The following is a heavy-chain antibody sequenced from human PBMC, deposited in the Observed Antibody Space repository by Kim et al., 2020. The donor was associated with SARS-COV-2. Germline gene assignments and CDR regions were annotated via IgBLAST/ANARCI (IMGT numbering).Heavy chain of an antibody. Sequence: GGSLRLSCAASGFTFSSYAMHWVRQAPGKGLEWVAVISYDGSNKYYADSVTGRFTISRENSKNTLYLQMNGLRAEDTAVYYCARALHYDILTGYHPYYYYGMDVWGQGTTVTVSS. CDR3: ARALHYDILTGYHPYYYYGMDV. CDR1: GFTFSSYA. CDR2: ISYDGSNK. J-gene: IGHJ6*02. D-gene: IGHD3-9*01. V-gene: IGHV3-30-3*01.